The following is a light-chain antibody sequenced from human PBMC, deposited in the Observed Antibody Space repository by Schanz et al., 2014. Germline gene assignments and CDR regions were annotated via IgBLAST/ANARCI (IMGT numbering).Light chain of an antibody. J-gene: IGKJ1*01. CDR1: QSVNRIY. CDR2: AAS. CDR3: QHYGSAMWT. Sequence: EIVLTQSPGTLSLSPGERATLSCRASQSVNRIYLAWYQQKPGQAPRLLIYAASSRATGIPDRFSGSGSGTDFTLTITRLEPEDFAVYYCQHYGSAMWTFGQGTKVDI. V-gene: IGKV3-20*01.